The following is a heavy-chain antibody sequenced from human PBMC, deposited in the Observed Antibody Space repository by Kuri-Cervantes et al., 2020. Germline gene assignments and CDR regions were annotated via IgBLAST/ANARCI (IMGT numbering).Heavy chain of an antibody. CDR2: INPSGGST. Sequence: ASVKVSCKASGYTFTNYGVTWVRQAPGQGLEWMGIINPSGGSTSYAQKFQGRVTMTRDTSTSTVYMELSSLRSEDTAVYYCARDHPVGATGEYFQHWGQGTLVTVSS. CDR1: GYTFTNYG. V-gene: IGHV1-46*01. D-gene: IGHD1-26*01. CDR3: ARDHPVGATGEYFQH. J-gene: IGHJ1*01.